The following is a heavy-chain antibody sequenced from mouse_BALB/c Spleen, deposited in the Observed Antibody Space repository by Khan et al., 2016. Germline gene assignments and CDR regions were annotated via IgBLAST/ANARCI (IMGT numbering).Heavy chain of an antibody. CDR2: IDPYNGGT. Sequence: VQLQQPGPELMKPGASVKVSCKASGYSFTDYNMYWVKQSHGKSLEWIGYIDPYNGGTGYNQKFKGKATLTVDKSSSTAFMHLNSLTSEDSAVYYWARKDYETIWFAYWGQGTLVTVSA. CDR1: GYSFTDYN. V-gene: IGHV1S135*01. J-gene: IGHJ3*01. CDR3: ARKDYETIWFAY. D-gene: IGHD2-4*01.